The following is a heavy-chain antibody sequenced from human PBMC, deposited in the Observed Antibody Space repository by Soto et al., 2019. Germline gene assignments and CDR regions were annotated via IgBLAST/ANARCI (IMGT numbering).Heavy chain of an antibody. CDR2: IYPADSDT. J-gene: IGHJ4*02. Sequence: GESLKISCQGSGYRFSTYWIHWVRQLPGKGLESVGIIYPADSDTRYSPSFQGQVTISADKTISTTYLQWSSLKASDTAMYFCARRYIAAPATAFDLWGQGT. CDR1: GYRFSTYW. D-gene: IGHD6-13*01. CDR3: ARRYIAAPATAFDL. V-gene: IGHV5-51*01.